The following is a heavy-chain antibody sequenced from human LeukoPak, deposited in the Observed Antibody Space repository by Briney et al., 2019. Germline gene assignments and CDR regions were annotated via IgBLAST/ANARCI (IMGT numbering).Heavy chain of an antibody. V-gene: IGHV5-51*01. D-gene: IGHD5-12*01. J-gene: IGHJ4*02. CDR1: GYIFTNYW. CDR2: IYPRDSDP. Sequence: GESLKISCKASGYIFTNYWIGWVRQMPGKGLEWIGIIYPRDSDPRYSPSFQGQVTVSADKSISTAYLQWNTLEASDTAMYYCARRQYSGYDFDFWGQGTLVTVSS. CDR3: ARRQYSGYDFDF.